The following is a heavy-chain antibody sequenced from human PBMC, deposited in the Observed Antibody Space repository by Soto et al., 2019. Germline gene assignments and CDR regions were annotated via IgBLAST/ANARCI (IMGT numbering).Heavy chain of an antibody. CDR3: AREGTSGGEGDYGMDV. D-gene: IGHD3-10*01. CDR1: GGSMRSYY. CDR2: IYYSGVS. Sequence: QVQLQESGPGLVKPSETLSLTCTVSGGSMRSYYWSWIRQPPGKGLEWIGYIYYSGVSNYNPPPKRRVTMSVDTSNNQVFLKLNSVTAADTAVYYCAREGTSGGEGDYGMDVWGRGTMVTVSS. J-gene: IGHJ6*02. V-gene: IGHV4-59*01.